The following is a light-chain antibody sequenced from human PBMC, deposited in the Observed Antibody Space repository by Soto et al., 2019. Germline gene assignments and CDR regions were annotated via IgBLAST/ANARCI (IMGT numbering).Light chain of an antibody. V-gene: IGLV2-8*01. CDR3: SSYAGSNLWV. Sequence: QSALTQHPSASGSPGQSVTISCTGTSSDVGGYNYVSWYQQHPGKAPKLMIYEVSKRPSGVPDRFSGSKSGNTASLTVSGLQAEDEADYYCSSYAGSNLWVFGGGTKVTVL. CDR1: SSDVGGYNY. CDR2: EVS. J-gene: IGLJ3*02.